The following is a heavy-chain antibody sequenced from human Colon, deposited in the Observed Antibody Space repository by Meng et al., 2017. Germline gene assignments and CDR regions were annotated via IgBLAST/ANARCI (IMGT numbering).Heavy chain of an antibody. CDR1: AFPFSTYE. J-gene: IGHJ3*02. Sequence: GESLKISCAASAFPFSTYEFIWVRQAPGKGLEWGSAISGSGGTTYYTGSVKGRFTISRDNSKNTLCLQMNSLRAEDTAVYYCAKGRIADTSYDAFDIWGQGTMVTVSS. V-gene: IGHV3-23*01. CDR2: ISGSGGTT. CDR3: AKGRIADTSYDAFDI. D-gene: IGHD5-18*01.